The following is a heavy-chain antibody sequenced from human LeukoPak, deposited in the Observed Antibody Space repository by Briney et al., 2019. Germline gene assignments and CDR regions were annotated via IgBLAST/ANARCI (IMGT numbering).Heavy chain of an antibody. CDR2: FDPEDGET. D-gene: IGHD3-10*01. Sequence: ASVKVSCKVSEYTLTELSMQWVRQAPGKGREGMGGFDPEDGETIYAQKFQGRGTMTEDTSTDTAYMALRSLRSEDTAVYYCATAPGETVAFDIWGQGTMVTVSS. CDR3: ATAPGETVAFDI. CDR1: EYTLTELS. V-gene: IGHV1-24*01. J-gene: IGHJ3*02.